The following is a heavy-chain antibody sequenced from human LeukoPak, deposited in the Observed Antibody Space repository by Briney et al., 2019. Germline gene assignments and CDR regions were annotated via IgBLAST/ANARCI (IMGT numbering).Heavy chain of an antibody. D-gene: IGHD6-6*01. J-gene: IGHJ4*02. CDR1: GFTFSSYA. Sequence: PGGSLRLSCAASGFTFSSYAMHWVRQAPGKGLEWVAVISYDGSNKYYADSVKGRFTISRDNSKNTLYLQMNSLRAEDTAVYYCGTDSSSHDYWGQGTLVTVSS. CDR3: GTDSSSHDY. CDR2: ISYDGSNK. V-gene: IGHV3-30-3*01.